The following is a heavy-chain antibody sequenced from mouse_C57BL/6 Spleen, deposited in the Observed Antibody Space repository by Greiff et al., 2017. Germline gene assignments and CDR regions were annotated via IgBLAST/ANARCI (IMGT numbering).Heavy chain of an antibody. CDR2: IYPGDGDT. V-gene: IGHV1-80*01. CDR3: AQGVCYYEWGD. Sequence: VMLVESGAELVKPGASVKISCKASGYAFSSYWMNWVKQRPGKGLEWIGQIYPGDGDTTSNGKFKGKAPLTAAKSSSTAYMPLSSLTSEGSAVYFCAQGVCYYEWGDWGQGTTPTVSP. CDR1: GYAFSSYW. J-gene: IGHJ2*01. D-gene: IGHD2-4*01.